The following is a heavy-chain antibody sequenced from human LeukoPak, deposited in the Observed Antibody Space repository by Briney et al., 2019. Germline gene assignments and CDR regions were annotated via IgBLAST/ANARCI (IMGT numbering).Heavy chain of an antibody. J-gene: IGHJ4*02. Sequence: ASVKVSCKASGGTFSSYAISWVRQAPGQGLEWMGRIIPIFGIANYAQKFQGRVTITADESTSTAYMELSSLRSEDTAVYYCARGGVPAAILFDYWGQGTLVTVSS. D-gene: IGHD2-2*01. CDR3: ARGGVPAAILFDY. V-gene: IGHV1-69*13. CDR1: GGTFSSYA. CDR2: IIPIFGIA.